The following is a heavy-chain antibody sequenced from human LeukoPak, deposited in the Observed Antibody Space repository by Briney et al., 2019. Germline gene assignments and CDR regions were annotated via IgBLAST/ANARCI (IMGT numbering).Heavy chain of an antibody. CDR3: VRAGGIVVVPAAMQDLRWFDP. CDR2: INHSGST. Sequence: SETLSLTCAVYGGSFSGYCWSWIRQPPGKGLEWIGEINHSGSTNYNPSLKSRVTISVDTSKNQFSLKLSSVTAADTAVYYCVRAGGIVVVPAAMQDLRWFDPWGQGTLVTVSS. V-gene: IGHV4-34*01. D-gene: IGHD2-2*01. J-gene: IGHJ5*02. CDR1: GGSFSGYC.